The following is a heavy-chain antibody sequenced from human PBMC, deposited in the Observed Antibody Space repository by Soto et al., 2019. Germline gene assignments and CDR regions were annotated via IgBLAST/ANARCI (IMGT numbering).Heavy chain of an antibody. CDR3: AKVGFGYYDFWSGYFDYYYYGMDV. CDR2: ISYDGSNK. V-gene: IGHV3-30*18. D-gene: IGHD3-3*01. Sequence: QVQLVESGGGVVQPGRSLRLSCAASGFTFSSYGMHWVRQAPGKGLEWVAVISYDGSNKYYADSVKGRFTISRDNSKNTLYLQMNSLRAEDTAVYYCAKVGFGYYDFWSGYFDYYYYGMDVWGQGTTVTVSS. CDR1: GFTFSSYG. J-gene: IGHJ6*02.